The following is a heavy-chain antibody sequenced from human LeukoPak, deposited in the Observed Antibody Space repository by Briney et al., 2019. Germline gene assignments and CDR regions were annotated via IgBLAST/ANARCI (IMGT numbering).Heavy chain of an antibody. D-gene: IGHD2-2*01. CDR2: ISSSGSTI. J-gene: IGHJ4*02. Sequence: GGSLRLSCAAPGFTFSDYYMSWIRQAPGKGLEWVSYISSSGSTIYYADSVKGRFTISRDNAKNSLYLQMNSLRAEDTAVYYCAKEREDIVVVPAAGFDYWGQGTLVTVSS. V-gene: IGHV3-11*04. CDR3: AKEREDIVVVPAAGFDY. CDR1: GFTFSDYY.